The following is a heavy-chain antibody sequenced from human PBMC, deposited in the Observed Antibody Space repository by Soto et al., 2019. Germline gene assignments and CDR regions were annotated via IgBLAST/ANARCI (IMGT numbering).Heavy chain of an antibody. D-gene: IGHD1-26*01. Sequence: VQLVQSGAEVREPGASVKVSCKASGYSFTSLDINWVRQTAGQGLEWMGWMEPSTGRTGYAQKFQGRVTMTRDTALNTADMELTTLTSDDTAFYYCARGVSAGVDYWGQGTLVTVSS. V-gene: IGHV1-8*01. CDR3: ARGVSAGVDY. CDR1: GYSFTSLD. J-gene: IGHJ4*02. CDR2: MEPSTGRT.